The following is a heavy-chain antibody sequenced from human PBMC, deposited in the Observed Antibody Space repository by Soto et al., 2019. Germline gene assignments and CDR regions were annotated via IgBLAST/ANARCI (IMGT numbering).Heavy chain of an antibody. D-gene: IGHD3-10*01. Sequence: QITLKESGPTLVKPTQTLTLTCTFSGFSLSTSGVGVGWIRQPPGKALEWLALIYWDDDKRYSPSLKSRLTIPKDTSKNQVVLTMTNMDPVDTATYYCAHMGGWFGELLYWFDPWGQGTLVTVSS. CDR3: AHMGGWFGELLYWFDP. CDR1: GFSLSTSGVG. CDR2: IYWDDDK. J-gene: IGHJ5*02. V-gene: IGHV2-5*02.